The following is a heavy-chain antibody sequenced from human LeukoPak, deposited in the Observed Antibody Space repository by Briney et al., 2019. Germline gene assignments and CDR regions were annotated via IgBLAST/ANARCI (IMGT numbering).Heavy chain of an antibody. J-gene: IGHJ3*02. D-gene: IGHD3-3*01. V-gene: IGHV1-18*01. Sequence: ASVKVSCKASGYTFTSFGISWVRQAPGQGLEWMGWISAYNGNTNYAQKLQGRVTMTTDTPTSTSYTELRSLRSDDTAVYYCTITIFSDTFDIWGQGTMVTVSS. CDR3: TITIFSDTFDI. CDR1: GYTFTSFG. CDR2: ISAYNGNT.